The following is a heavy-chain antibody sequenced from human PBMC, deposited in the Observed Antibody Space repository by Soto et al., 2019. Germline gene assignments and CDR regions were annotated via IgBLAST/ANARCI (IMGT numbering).Heavy chain of an antibody. CDR3: ARDRTGIAAAGTPIDY. D-gene: IGHD6-13*01. CDR2: INAGNGNT. Sequence: ASVKVSCKASGYTFTSYAMHWVRQAPGQRLEWMGWINAGNGNTKYSQKFQGRVTITRDTSASTAYMELSSLRSEDTAVYYCARDRTGIAAAGTPIDYWGQGTLVTVSS. V-gene: IGHV1-3*01. CDR1: GYTFTSYA. J-gene: IGHJ4*02.